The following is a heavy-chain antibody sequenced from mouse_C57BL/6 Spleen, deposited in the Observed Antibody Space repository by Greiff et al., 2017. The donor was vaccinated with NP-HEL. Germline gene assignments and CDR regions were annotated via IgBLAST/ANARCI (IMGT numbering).Heavy chain of an antibody. CDR3: ARSYYGSSYYFDY. CDR1: GYTFTSYW. D-gene: IGHD1-1*01. CDR2: INPSSGYT. J-gene: IGHJ2*01. Sequence: QVQLQQSGAELAKPGASVKLSCKASGYTFTSYWMHWVKQRPGQGLEWIGYINPSSGYTKYNQKFKDKATLTADKSSSTAYMQLSSLTSEDSAVYYCARSYYGSSYYFDYWGQGTTLTVSS. V-gene: IGHV1-7*01.